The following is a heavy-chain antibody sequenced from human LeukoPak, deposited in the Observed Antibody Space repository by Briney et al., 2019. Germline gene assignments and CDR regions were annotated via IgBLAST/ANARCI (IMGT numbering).Heavy chain of an antibody. CDR1: GFTFSDYY. CDR2: ISSSGSTI. Sequence: PGGSLRLSCAASGFTFSDYYMSWIRQAPGKGLEWVSYISSSGSTIYYADSVKGRFTISRDNAKNSLYLQMNSLRAEDTAVYYCARWLYSSSSYFDYWGQGTLVTVSS. V-gene: IGHV3-11*04. D-gene: IGHD6-6*01. J-gene: IGHJ4*02. CDR3: ARWLYSSSSYFDY.